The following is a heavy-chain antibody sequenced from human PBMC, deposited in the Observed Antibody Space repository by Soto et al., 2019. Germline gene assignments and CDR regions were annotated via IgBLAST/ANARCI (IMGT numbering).Heavy chain of an antibody. CDR1: GFTFSSYG. Sequence: QEQLVESGGRVVQPGRSLRLSCAASGFTFSSYGMHWVRQAPGKGLEWVAVIWYDGSNKYYADSVKGRFTISRDNSKNTLYLQMNSLRAEDTAVYYCASPSGHADYWGQGTLVTVSS. D-gene: IGHD3-10*01. CDR3: ASPSGHADY. CDR2: IWYDGSNK. J-gene: IGHJ4*02. V-gene: IGHV3-33*01.